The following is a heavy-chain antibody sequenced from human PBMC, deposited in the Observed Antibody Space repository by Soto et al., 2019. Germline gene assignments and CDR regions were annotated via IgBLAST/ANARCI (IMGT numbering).Heavy chain of an antibody. CDR2: IYHSGST. Sequence: LSLTCAVSGYSISSGYYWGWIRQPPGKGLEWIGSIYHSGSTYYNPSLKSRVTISVDTSKNQFSLKLSSVTAADTAVYYCARNYYGSGHFYFDCWGQGTLVTVSS. D-gene: IGHD3-10*01. J-gene: IGHJ4*02. CDR1: GYSISSGYY. V-gene: IGHV4-38-2*01. CDR3: ARNYYGSGHFYFDC.